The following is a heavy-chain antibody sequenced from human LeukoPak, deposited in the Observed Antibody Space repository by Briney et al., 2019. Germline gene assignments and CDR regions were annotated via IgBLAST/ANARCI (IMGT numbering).Heavy chain of an antibody. V-gene: IGHV3-7*01. CDR1: GDSLSSYY. J-gene: IGHJ4*02. CDR2: INPDGNKK. CDR3: ARDLAYSRLDY. D-gene: IGHD5-18*01. Sequence: PSETLSLTCTVSGDSLSSYYWSWIRQPPGKGLEWVASINPDGNKKYSADSVKGRFTISRDNAENSLYLQMNSLRVEDTAFYYCARDLAYSRLDYWGQGMLVTVSS.